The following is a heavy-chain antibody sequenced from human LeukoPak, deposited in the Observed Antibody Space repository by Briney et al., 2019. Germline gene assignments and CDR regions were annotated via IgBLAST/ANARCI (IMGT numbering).Heavy chain of an antibody. J-gene: IGHJ2*01. CDR3: ARAWPLSDPWYFDL. Sequence: SETLSLTCTVSGGSISSSGYYWGWIRQPPGKGLEWIGSVDYTGITSHSPSLKSRVTISVDTSKNQFSLKLSSVTAADTAVYYCARAWPLSDPWYFDLWGRGTLVTVSS. CDR2: VDYTGIT. D-gene: IGHD5-24*01. CDR1: GGSISSSGYY. V-gene: IGHV4-39*07.